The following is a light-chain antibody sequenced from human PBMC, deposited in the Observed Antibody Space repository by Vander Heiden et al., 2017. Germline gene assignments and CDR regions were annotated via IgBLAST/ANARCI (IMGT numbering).Light chain of an antibody. CDR1: QSVSSSY. CDR2: GAS. J-gene: IGKJ4*01. Sequence: EIVLTQSPGTLSLSPGERATLSCRASQSVSSSYLAWYQQKPGQAPRLLIYGASSRATGIPDRFSGSGSGTDFTLTISRLEPEDFAVYYCQQYDSFLITFGRGTQVEIK. CDR3: QQYDSFLIT. V-gene: IGKV3-20*01.